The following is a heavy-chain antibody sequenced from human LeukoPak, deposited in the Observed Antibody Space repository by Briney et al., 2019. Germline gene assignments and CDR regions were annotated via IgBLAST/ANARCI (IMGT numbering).Heavy chain of an antibody. J-gene: IGHJ4*02. CDR3: ARYGGNDGDNDY. CDR1: GGTFSSYA. Sequence: SVKVSCKASGGTFSSYAISWVRQAPGQGLEWMGGIIPIFCTANYAQKFQGRVTITADESTSTAYMELSSLRSEDTAVYYCARYGGNDGDNDYWGQGTLVTVSS. CDR2: IIPIFCTA. V-gene: IGHV1-69*13. D-gene: IGHD4-23*01.